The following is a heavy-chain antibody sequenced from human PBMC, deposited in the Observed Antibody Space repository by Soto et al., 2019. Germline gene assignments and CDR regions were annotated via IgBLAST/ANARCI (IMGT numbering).Heavy chain of an antibody. D-gene: IGHD1-7*01. V-gene: IGHV4-4*02. CDR3: ARRYGTTFDY. CDR1: GGSISSSNW. Sequence: SETLSLTCAVSGGSISSSNWWSWVRQPPGKGLEWIGEIYHSGNTNYNPSLRSRVTMAVDKSRNQFSLKLSSVTAADTAVYYCARRYGTTFDYWGQGTLVTVSS. J-gene: IGHJ4*02. CDR2: IYHSGNT.